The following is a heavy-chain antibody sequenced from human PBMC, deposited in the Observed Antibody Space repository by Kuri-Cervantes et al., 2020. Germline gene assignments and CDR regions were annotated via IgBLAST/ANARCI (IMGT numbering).Heavy chain of an antibody. V-gene: IGHV4-4*07. J-gene: IGHJ5*02. CDR2: IYSSGDT. CDR1: GGSISNYY. Sequence: SETLSLTCTVSGGSISNYYWHWIRQPAGKGLEWIGRIYSSGDTIYNPSLKSRVTMSLDTSKNQFSLKLSSVTAADTAVYYCARSKLRFPFDPWGQGTLVTVSS. CDR3: ARSKLRFPFDP. D-gene: IGHD3-16*01.